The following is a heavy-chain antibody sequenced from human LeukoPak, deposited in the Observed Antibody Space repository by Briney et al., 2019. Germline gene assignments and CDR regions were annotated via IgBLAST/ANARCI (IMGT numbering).Heavy chain of an antibody. CDR2: IGYEGVHK. J-gene: IGHJ4*02. CDR1: GFTFNNFG. Sequence: GGSLRLSCAASGFTFNNFGMHWIRQAPGKGLEWVSFIGYEGVHKYYADSVKGRFTISKDNSKATLYLQMNSLRPEDTAVYYCAKDLHGGYSSDYWGQGTLVTVFS. D-gene: IGHD4-23*01. CDR3: AKDLHGGYSSDY. V-gene: IGHV3-30*02.